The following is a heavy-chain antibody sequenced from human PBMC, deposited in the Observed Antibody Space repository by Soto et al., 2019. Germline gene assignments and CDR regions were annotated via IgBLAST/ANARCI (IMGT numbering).Heavy chain of an antibody. V-gene: IGHV4-61*01. Sequence: LETLSLTCTVSGGSVSSGSYYWSWIRQPPGKGLEWIGYIYYSGSTNYNPSLKSRVTISVDTSKNQFSLKLSSVTAADTAVYYCARLLSDYGDYVAFDIWGQGTMVTVSS. CDR3: ARLLSDYGDYVAFDI. D-gene: IGHD4-17*01. J-gene: IGHJ3*02. CDR2: IYYSGST. CDR1: GGSVSSGSYY.